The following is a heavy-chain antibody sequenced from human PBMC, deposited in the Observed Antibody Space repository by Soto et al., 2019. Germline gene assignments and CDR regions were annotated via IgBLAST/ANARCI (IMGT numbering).Heavy chain of an antibody. CDR1: GYSFATYG. D-gene: IGHD2-15*01. V-gene: IGHV1-18*01. Sequence: QVQLQQSGAEVKKPGASLKVSCKASGYSFATYGISWVRQAPGQGLQWMGWITPNNGDTNYAQRLQGRLTMTTDTSTNTAYMELRSLRSDDTAFYFCARLDPCSGGICYSRTLDYWGQGTLVTVSS. J-gene: IGHJ4*02. CDR2: ITPNNGDT. CDR3: ARLDPCSGGICYSRTLDY.